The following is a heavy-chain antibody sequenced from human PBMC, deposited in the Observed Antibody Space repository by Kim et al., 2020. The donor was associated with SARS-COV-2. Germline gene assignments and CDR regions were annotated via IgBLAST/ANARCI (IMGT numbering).Heavy chain of an antibody. Sequence: SETLSLTCAVYGGSFSGYYWSWIRQPPGKGLEWIGEINHSGSTNYNPSLKSRVTISIDTSKNQFSLKLSSVTAADTAVYYCARGGGSGWSQRYYYGMDVWGQGTTVTVSS. V-gene: IGHV4-34*01. CDR2: INHSGST. D-gene: IGHD6-19*01. CDR1: GGSFSGYY. CDR3: ARGGGSGWSQRYYYGMDV. J-gene: IGHJ6*02.